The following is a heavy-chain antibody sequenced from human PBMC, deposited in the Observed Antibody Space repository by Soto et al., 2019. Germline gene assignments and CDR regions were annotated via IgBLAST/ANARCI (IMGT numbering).Heavy chain of an antibody. V-gene: IGHV4-34*01. CDR3: ARGSRRGYSYGLLGY. D-gene: IGHD5-18*01. J-gene: IGHJ4*02. CDR1: GGSFSGYY. CDR2: INHSGST. Sequence: QVQLQQWGAGLLKPSETLSLTCAVYGGSFSGYYWSWIRQPPGKGLEWIGEINHSGSTNYNPSLKSRVTISVDTSKNQFSLKLSSVTAADTAVYYCARGSRRGYSYGLLGYWGQGTLVTVSS.